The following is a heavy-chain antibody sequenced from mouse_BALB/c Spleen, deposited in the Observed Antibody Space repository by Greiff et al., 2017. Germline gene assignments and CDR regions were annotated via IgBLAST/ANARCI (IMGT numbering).Heavy chain of an antibody. D-gene: IGHD1-1*01. CDR2: IWSGGST. V-gene: IGHV2-4-1*01. CDR1: GFSLTSYG. J-gene: IGHJ4*01. Sequence: VKLQESGPGLVQPSQSLSITCTVSGFSLTSYGVHWVRQSPGKGLEWLGVIWSGGSTDYNAAFISRLSISNDNSKSQVFFKMNSLQADDTAIYYCARCNYYGSYYAMDYWGQGTSVTVSS. CDR3: ARCNYYGSYYAMDY.